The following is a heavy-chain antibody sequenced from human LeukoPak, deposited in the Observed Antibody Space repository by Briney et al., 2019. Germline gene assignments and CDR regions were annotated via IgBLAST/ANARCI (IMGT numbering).Heavy chain of an antibody. CDR3: ARARAYSHYGFYYYGMDV. D-gene: IGHD4-11*01. CDR1: GGSISSHY. CDR2: IYYSGST. J-gene: IGHJ6*02. Sequence: SETLFLTCTVSGGSISSHYWSWIRQPPGKGLEWIGYIYYSGSTNYNPSLESRVTMSVDTSKNQVSLKVNSVTAADTAVYFCARARAYSHYGFYYYGMDVWGQGTTVTVSS. V-gene: IGHV4-59*11.